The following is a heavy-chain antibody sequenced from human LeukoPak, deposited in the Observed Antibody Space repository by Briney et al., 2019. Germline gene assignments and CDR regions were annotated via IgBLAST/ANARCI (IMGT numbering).Heavy chain of an antibody. CDR3: ARDLVVGAPIDAFDI. V-gene: IGHV4-38-2*02. CDR2: IYHSGRT. Sequence: PSETLSLTCTVSGYSISSGDYWGWIRQPPGKGLEWIGSIYHSGRTYYNPSLKSRVTISVDTSKNQFSLQLNSVTPEDTAVYYCARDLVVGAPIDAFDIWGQGTMVTVSS. D-gene: IGHD1-26*01. CDR1: GYSISSGDY. J-gene: IGHJ3*02.